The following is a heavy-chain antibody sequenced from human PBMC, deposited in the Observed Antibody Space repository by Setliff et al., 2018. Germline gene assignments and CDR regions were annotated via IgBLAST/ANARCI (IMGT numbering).Heavy chain of an antibody. CDR2: ISPYKSDT. CDR1: GYTLTNYY. J-gene: IGHJ6*03. D-gene: IGHD5-18*01. Sequence: ASVKVSCKASGYTLTNYYMHWVRQAPGQGLEWMGWISPYKSDTNYAQKFQDRVTIITDESTSTAYMELSSLRTEDTAVYYCTREGVDTRSSTDYRYYMDVWGKGTTVTVSS. V-gene: IGHV1-46*01. CDR3: TREGVDTRSSTDYRYYMDV.